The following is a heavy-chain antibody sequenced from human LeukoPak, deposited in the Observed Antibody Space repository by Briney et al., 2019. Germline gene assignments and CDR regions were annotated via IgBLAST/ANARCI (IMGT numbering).Heavy chain of an antibody. D-gene: IGHD3-3*01. V-gene: IGHV3-11*04. CDR2: ISSSGSTI. CDR1: GFTFSDYY. J-gene: IGHJ6*03. Sequence: PGGSLRLSCAASGFTFSDYYMSWIRQAPGKGLEWVSYISSSGSTIYYAGSVKGRFTISRDNAKNSLYLQMNSMRAEDPAVYYCARVPTRFLEWFSDYYYMDVWGKGTTVTVSS. CDR3: ARVPTRFLEWFSDYYYMDV.